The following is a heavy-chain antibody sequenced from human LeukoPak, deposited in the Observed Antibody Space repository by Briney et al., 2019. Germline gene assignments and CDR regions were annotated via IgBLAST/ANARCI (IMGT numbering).Heavy chain of an antibody. D-gene: IGHD2-2*01. J-gene: IGHJ3*02. CDR3: ARDYAFDVFDI. Sequence: LPGGSLRLSCAASGFTFSTYNMNWVRQAPGKGLEWVSYISSSGSTIYYADSVKGRFTVSRDNAKNSLYLQMNSLRAEDTAVYYCARDYAFDVFDIWGQGTMVTVSS. V-gene: IGHV3-48*03. CDR2: ISSSGSTI. CDR1: GFTFSTYN.